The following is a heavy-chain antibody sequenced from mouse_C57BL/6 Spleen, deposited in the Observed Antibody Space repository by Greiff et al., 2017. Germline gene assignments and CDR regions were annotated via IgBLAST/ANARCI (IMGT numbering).Heavy chain of an antibody. Sequence: VQLKQSGAELARPGASVKLSCKASGYTFTSYGISWVKQRTGQGLEWIGEIYPRSGNTYYNEKFKGKATLTADKSSSTAYMELRSLTSEDSAVYFCARLGTVVATDYFDYWGQGTTLTVSS. D-gene: IGHD1-1*01. J-gene: IGHJ2*01. CDR3: ARLGTVVATDYFDY. CDR1: GYTFTSYG. V-gene: IGHV1-81*01. CDR2: IYPRSGNT.